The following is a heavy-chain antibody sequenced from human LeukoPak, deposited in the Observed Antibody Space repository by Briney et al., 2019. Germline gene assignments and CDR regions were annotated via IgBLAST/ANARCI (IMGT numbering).Heavy chain of an antibody. Sequence: SETLSPTCTVSGGSISSYYWSWIRQPPGKGLEWIGYIYYSGSTNYNPSLKSRVTISVDTSKNQFSLKLSSVTAADTAVYYCASGNYYDSSEAGAFDIWGQGTMVTVSS. CDR2: IYYSGST. V-gene: IGHV4-59*01. CDR3: ASGNYYDSSEAGAFDI. D-gene: IGHD3-22*01. CDR1: GGSISSYY. J-gene: IGHJ3*02.